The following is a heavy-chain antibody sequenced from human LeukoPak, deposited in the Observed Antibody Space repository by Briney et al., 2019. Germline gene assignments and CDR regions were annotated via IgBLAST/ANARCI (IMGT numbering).Heavy chain of an antibody. D-gene: IGHD2-21*01. Sequence: PGGSLRLSCAASGFTFSSYAMSWVRQAPGRGLEGVSAISGSGGSTYYADSVKGRFTISRDNSKNTLYLQMNSLRAEDTAVYYCAKQGRSYSAFDIWGQGTMVTVSS. J-gene: IGHJ3*02. V-gene: IGHV3-23*01. CDR1: GFTFSSYA. CDR3: AKQGRSYSAFDI. CDR2: ISGSGGST.